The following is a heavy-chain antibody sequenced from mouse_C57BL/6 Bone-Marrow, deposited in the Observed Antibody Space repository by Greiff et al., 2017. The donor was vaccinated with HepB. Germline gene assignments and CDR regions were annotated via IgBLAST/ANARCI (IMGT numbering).Heavy chain of an antibody. CDR1: GFTFSDYG. V-gene: IGHV5-17*01. D-gene: IGHD1-1*01. CDR3: ATIYYYGRNYAMDY. Sequence: EVQGVESGGGLVKPGGSLKLSCAASGFTFSDYGMHWVRQAPEKGLEWVAYISSGSSTIYYADTVKGRFTISRDNAKNTLFLQMTSLRSEDTAMYYCATIYYYGRNYAMDYWGQGTSVTVSS. J-gene: IGHJ4*01. CDR2: ISSGSSTI.